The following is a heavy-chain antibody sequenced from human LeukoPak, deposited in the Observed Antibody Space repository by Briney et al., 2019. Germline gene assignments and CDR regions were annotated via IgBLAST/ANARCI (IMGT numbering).Heavy chain of an antibody. Sequence: GSLRLPYAASGXPFSGYSLDWVRQAPGKGLGGVSSISSTSQYIYYADLVKGRFTISRDNAKNSLFLQMNSLIAEDPAVYYCASGRSGWYDPSMGSIDYWGQGTLVTVSS. J-gene: IGHJ4*02. D-gene: IGHD6-19*01. V-gene: IGHV3-21*06. CDR3: ASGRSGWYDPSMGSIDY. CDR2: ISSTSQYI. CDR1: GXPFSGYS.